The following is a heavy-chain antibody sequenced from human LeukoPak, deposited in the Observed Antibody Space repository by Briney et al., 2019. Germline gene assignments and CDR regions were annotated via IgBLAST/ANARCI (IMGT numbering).Heavy chain of an antibody. D-gene: IGHD3-10*01. CDR3: ARVELLWFGESRGLYFDY. J-gene: IGHJ4*02. V-gene: IGHV3-30*02. Sequence: AGGSLRLSCAASGFTFSSYGMHWVRQAPGKGLAWVAFIQYDGSNKYYEDSVKGRFTISRDNSKNTVYLQMNSLRAEDTAVYYCARVELLWFGESRGLYFDYWGQGTLVTVSS. CDR1: GFTFSSYG. CDR2: IQYDGSNK.